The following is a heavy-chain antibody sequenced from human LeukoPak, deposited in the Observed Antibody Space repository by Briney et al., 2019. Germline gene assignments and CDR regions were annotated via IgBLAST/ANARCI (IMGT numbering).Heavy chain of an antibody. CDR2: INHSGST. D-gene: IGHD6-19*01. V-gene: IGHV4-34*01. J-gene: IGHJ3*02. CDR1: GGSFSSYY. CDR3: ARSRGAEAGWSFDI. Sequence: SETLSLTCAVYGGSFSSYYCTCIRHPPGKGLESIGQINHSGSTNYNPSLKSRVTMSVDKSKNHFSLKLTSVTAADTAVYYCARSRGAEAGWSFDIWGQGTVVTVSS.